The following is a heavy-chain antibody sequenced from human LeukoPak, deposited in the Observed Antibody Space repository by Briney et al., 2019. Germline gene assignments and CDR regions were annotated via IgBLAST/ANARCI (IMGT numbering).Heavy chain of an antibody. Sequence: ASVKLSCKVSGSTLTELSMHWVRQAPGQGMELLGVFDPEDGETIYAQKFQGRVTMTEDTSTDTAYMELSSLRSEDTAVYYCATSRPFYDPNYFDYWGQGTLVTVSS. CDR3: ATSRPFYDPNYFDY. CDR1: GSTLTELS. CDR2: FDPEDGET. J-gene: IGHJ4*02. V-gene: IGHV1-24*01. D-gene: IGHD3-16*01.